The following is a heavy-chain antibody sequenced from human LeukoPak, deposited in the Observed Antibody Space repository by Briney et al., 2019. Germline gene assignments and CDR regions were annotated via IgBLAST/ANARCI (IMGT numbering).Heavy chain of an antibody. CDR2: IRGSGGST. Sequence: GGSLRLSCATSGFTFSSYAMSWVRQAPGKGLEWVSAIRGSGGSTYYADSVKGRFTISRDNSKNTLYLQMNSLRAENTAVYYCAKGTSPYYYGMDVWGQGTTVTVSS. CDR1: GFTFSSYA. V-gene: IGHV3-23*01. D-gene: IGHD1-7*01. J-gene: IGHJ6*02. CDR3: AKGTSPYYYGMDV.